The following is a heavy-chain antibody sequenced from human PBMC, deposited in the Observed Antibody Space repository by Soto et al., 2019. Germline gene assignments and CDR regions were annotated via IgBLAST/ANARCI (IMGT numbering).Heavy chain of an antibody. CDR2: ISAFNGNT. CDR1: NYMFGSYG. Sequence: QVQLVQSGAEVKRPGASVKVSCKASNYMFGSYGITWVRQAPRQGPEWMGWISAFNGNTKYPQHLQGRGTMTTDTSTATVYVELRALRADESAMYFCARDGGYGAGSYLDYWGQGSLVTVSS. D-gene: IGHD3-10*01. CDR3: ARDGGYGAGSYLDY. V-gene: IGHV1-18*04. J-gene: IGHJ4*02.